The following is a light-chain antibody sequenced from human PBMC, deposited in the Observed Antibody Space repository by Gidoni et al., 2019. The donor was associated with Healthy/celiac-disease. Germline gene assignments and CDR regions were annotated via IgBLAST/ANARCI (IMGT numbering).Light chain of an antibody. V-gene: IGKV3-11*01. CDR3: QQRGA. CDR2: DAS. J-gene: IGKJ4*01. CDR1: QSVSSY. Sequence: EIVLTQSPATLSLSPGERATLSCRASQSVSSYLDWNQQKPGQAPRLLIYDASNRATGIPARFSGSGSGTDFTLTISSLEPEDFAVYYCQQRGAFGGGTKVEIK.